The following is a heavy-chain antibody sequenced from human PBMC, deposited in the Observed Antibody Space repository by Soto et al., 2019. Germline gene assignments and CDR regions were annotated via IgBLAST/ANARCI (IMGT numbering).Heavy chain of an antibody. CDR2: IHHSGRT. J-gene: IGHJ4*02. CDR1: GDSISSDKW. CDR3: ARGGDWQFDY. D-gene: IGHD2-21*02. Sequence: PSETMSVTCAVAGDSISSDKWWSWVRQPPGKGLEWIGEIHHSGRTNYNPSLKSRVTILVEKSKNQVSLELSSMTAADTAVYYCARGGDWQFDYWGQGTLVTVSS. V-gene: IGHV4-4*02.